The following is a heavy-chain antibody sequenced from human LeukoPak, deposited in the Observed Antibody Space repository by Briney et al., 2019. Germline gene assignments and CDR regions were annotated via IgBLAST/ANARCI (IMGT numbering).Heavy chain of an antibody. V-gene: IGHV3-53*01. Sequence: PGGSLRLSCAGSGFTSDNNYMRWVRQAQGKGLEWVSVIYSGGSTYYADSVKGRFTISRDNSKNTLYLQVSSLRVEDTAVYYCARQILGSRHFDSWGQGTLVTVSS. CDR3: ARQILGSRHFDS. J-gene: IGHJ4*02. CDR1: GFTSDNNY. CDR2: IYSGGST. D-gene: IGHD1-26*01.